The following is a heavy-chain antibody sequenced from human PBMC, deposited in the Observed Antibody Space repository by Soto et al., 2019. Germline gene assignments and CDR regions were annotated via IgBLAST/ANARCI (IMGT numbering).Heavy chain of an antibody. V-gene: IGHV3-30*18. J-gene: IGHJ4*02. D-gene: IGHD3-10*01. Sequence: GGSLRLSCAASGFTFSSYGMHWVRQAPGKGLEWVAVISYDGSNKYYADSVKGRFTISRDNSKNTLYLQMNSLRAEDTAVYYCAKDLLSGQSFGYFDYWGQGTLVTVSS. CDR2: ISYDGSNK. CDR1: GFTFSSYG. CDR3: AKDLLSGQSFGYFDY.